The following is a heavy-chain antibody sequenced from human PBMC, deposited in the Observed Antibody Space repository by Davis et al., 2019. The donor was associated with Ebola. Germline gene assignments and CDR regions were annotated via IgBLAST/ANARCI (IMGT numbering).Heavy chain of an antibody. J-gene: IGHJ2*01. CDR3: ARASSSGRYVDFDL. CDR2: INAGDGKI. Sequence: AASVKVSCKASGYTFINYAIHWVRQAPGQRLEWMGWINAGDGKIIYSENFQGRLTITRDTSATTAYMELSSLRSEDTAAYYCARASSSGRYVDFDLWGRGTLVTVSS. V-gene: IGHV1-3*01. D-gene: IGHD6-19*01. CDR1: GYTFINYA.